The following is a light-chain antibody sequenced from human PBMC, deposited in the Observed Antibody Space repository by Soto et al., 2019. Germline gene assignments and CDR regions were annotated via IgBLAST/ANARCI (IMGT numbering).Light chain of an antibody. CDR2: GAS. J-gene: IGKJ2*01. CDR1: QSISSD. Sequence: EIVMTQSPATLSVSPGERATRSCRASQSISSDLDWYQQRPGQAPRLLIYGASTRATGVPDRFTGSGSGSDFTLTISGLQSEDFAVYYCQQRRNWPLTFGGGTRLEI. V-gene: IGKV3-15*01. CDR3: QQRRNWPLT.